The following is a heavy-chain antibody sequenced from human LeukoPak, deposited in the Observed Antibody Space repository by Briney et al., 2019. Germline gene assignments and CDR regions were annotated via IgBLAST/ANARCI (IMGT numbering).Heavy chain of an antibody. J-gene: IGHJ3*02. V-gene: IGHV3-23*01. CDR1: GFTFSSYA. Sequence: GGSLRLSCAASGFTFSSYAMRWVRQAPGKGLEWVSAISGSGGSTYYADSVKGRFTISKDNSKNTLYLQMNSLRAEHTAVYYCAKVGVCVGCYDAFDIWGQGTMVTVSS. CDR3: AKVGVCVGCYDAFDI. D-gene: IGHD2-15*01. CDR2: ISGSGGST.